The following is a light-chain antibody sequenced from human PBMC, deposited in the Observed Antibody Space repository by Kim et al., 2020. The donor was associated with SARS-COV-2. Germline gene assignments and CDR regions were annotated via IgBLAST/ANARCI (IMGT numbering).Light chain of an antibody. Sequence: GGPASISCRSSQSLRHSNGYNYLDWYLQKPGQSPQLLIYLGSNRASGVPDRFSGSGSGTDFTLKISRVEAEDVGVYYCMQALQTPRFGQGTKLEI. CDR1: QSLRHSNGYNY. CDR2: LGS. CDR3: MQALQTPR. J-gene: IGKJ2*03. V-gene: IGKV2-28*01.